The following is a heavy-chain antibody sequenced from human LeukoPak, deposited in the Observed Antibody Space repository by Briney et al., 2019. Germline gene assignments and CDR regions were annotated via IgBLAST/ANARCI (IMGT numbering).Heavy chain of an antibody. CDR1: GGSLSSSSYY. CDR3: ASVRRGFGESSKYYSYYYMDV. D-gene: IGHD3-10*01. CDR2: IYYSGST. V-gene: IGHV4-39*01. J-gene: IGHJ6*03. Sequence: PSETLSLTCTVSGGSLSSSSYYWGWIRQPPGKGLEWIANIYYSGSTYYNPSLKSRVTISVDTSKNQLSLKLSAVTAADTAVYYCASVRRGFGESSKYYSYYYMDVWGNGTTVPIS.